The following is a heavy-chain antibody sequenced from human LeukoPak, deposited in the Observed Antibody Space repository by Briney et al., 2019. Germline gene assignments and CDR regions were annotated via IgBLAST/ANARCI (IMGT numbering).Heavy chain of an antibody. CDR3: ARAYYRDGYNLDY. J-gene: IGHJ4*02. CDR1: GYTFTSYY. V-gene: IGHV1-69*04. Sequence: ASVKVSCKASGYTFTSYYMHWVRQAPGQGLEWMGRIIPILGIANYAQKFQGRVTITADKSTSTAYMELSSLRSEDTAVYYCARAYYRDGYNLDYWGQGTLVTVSS. CDR2: IIPILGIA. D-gene: IGHD5-24*01.